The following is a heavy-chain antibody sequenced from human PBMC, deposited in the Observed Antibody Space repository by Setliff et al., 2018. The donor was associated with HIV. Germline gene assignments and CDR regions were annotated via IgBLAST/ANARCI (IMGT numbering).Heavy chain of an antibody. V-gene: IGHV4-38-2*02. D-gene: IGHD3-22*01. CDR1: GYSISSGYY. J-gene: IGHJ5*02. CDR2: IYHSGST. Sequence: SETLSLTCTVSGYSISSGYYWGWIRQPPGKGLEWIGSIYHSGSTYYNPSLKSRVTISVDTSKNQFSLKLSSVTAADTAVYYCASRVYYYDESAILREEGFVPWGQGTLVTVSS. CDR3: ASRVYYYDESAILREEGFVP.